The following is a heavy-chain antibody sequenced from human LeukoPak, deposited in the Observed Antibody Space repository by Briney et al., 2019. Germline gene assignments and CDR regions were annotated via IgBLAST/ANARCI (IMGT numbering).Heavy chain of an antibody. D-gene: IGHD3-16*01. CDR1: GFTFDDYA. CDR2: ISWNSGST. Sequence: SLRLSCAASGFTFDDYAMHWVRQAPGKGLEWVSGISWNSGSTGYADSVKGRFTISRDNAKNSLYLQMNSLRAEDTALYYCAKDTGGPVDYWGQGTLVTVSS. CDR3: AKDTGGPVDY. J-gene: IGHJ4*02. V-gene: IGHV3-9*01.